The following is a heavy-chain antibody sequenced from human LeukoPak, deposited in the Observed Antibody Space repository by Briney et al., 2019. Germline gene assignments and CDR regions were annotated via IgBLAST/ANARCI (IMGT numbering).Heavy chain of an antibody. V-gene: IGHV1-69*04. CDR2: IIPILGVA. J-gene: IGHJ4*02. D-gene: IGHD5-24*01. Sequence: GASVKVSCTASGGTFSSYAISWVRHAPGQGLEWMGRIIPILGVANYAQKFQGRVTITADKSTSTAYMELRSLRPEDTAVYYCAGDGDGYLGDYWRRGTLVTVSS. CDR1: GGTFSSYA. CDR3: AGDGDGYLGDY.